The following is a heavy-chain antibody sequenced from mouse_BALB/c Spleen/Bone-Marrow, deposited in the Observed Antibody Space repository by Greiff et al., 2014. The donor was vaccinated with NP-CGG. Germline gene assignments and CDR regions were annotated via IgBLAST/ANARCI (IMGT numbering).Heavy chain of an antibody. CDR3: GRRARGYDGFAN. CDR1: GFAFSTYD. D-gene: IGHD2-2*01. Sequence: EVQGEQSGGGLVKPSQSLTLSCAVSGFAFSTYDVSWFRRPLERRLVGGVYFRSGGGNTYYPASVKGRFPISRDNAKNPLSLQMCSLNYEDTAFFCGGRRARGYDGFANWGQGTLVTVSA. J-gene: IGHJ3*01. CDR2: FRSGGGNT. V-gene: IGHV5-12-1*01.